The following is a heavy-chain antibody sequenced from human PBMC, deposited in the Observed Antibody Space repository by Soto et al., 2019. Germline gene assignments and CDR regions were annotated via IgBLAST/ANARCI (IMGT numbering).Heavy chain of an antibody. CDR2: IYYSGLT. CDR1: GGSITTGSDY. CDR3: ARNVAVAGTFLVNY. V-gene: IGHV4-39*01. J-gene: IGHJ4*02. Sequence: QLQLQESGPRLVKPSETLSLTCTVSGGSITTGSDYWGWIRQSPGKGLEWIGTIYYSGLTYYNPSLESRATISVDTSKNQFSLKLTSVTATDTAVYYCARNVAVAGTFLVNYWGQGTVVTVSS. D-gene: IGHD6-19*01.